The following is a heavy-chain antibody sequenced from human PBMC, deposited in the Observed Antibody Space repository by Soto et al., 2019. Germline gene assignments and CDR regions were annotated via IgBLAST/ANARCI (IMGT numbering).Heavy chain of an antibody. CDR3: ARVSMITVVTNDYYGMDV. CDR2: INPNSGDT. D-gene: IGHD3-22*01. V-gene: IGHV1-2*02. CDR1: GYPFTGYY. Sequence: ASVKVSCKASGYPFTGYYMHWVRQAPGQGLEWMGWINPNSGDTNYAQKFQGRVTMTRDMSISSAYMELSRLRSDDTAVYYCARVSMITVVTNDYYGMDVWGQGTSVTV. J-gene: IGHJ6*02.